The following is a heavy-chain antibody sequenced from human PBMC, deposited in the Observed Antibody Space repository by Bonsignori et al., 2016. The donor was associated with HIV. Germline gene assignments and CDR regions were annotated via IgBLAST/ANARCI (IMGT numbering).Heavy chain of an antibody. J-gene: IGHJ4*02. CDR2: IYYNGST. V-gene: IGHV4-59*01. Sequence: SETLSLTCTVSGGSISSYYWSWIRQPPGKGLECIGFIYYNGSTNYNPSLKSRVTISLVTSKNQFSLKLSSVTAADTAVYYCARVGGYSYGGGYYFDSWGQGTLVTVSS. CDR1: GGSISSYY. CDR3: ARVGGYSYGGGYYFDS. D-gene: IGHD5-18*01.